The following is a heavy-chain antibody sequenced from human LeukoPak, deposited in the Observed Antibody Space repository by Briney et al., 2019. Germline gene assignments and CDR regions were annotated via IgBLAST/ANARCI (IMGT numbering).Heavy chain of an antibody. V-gene: IGHV3-23*01. Sequence: GGSLRLSCAVSGITLSNYGMSWVRQAPGKGLEWVAGISGSGGSTNYADSVKGRFTISRDNPTNTQFLQMNSLRAEDTAVYFCAKRGVVIRVILVGFHREAYYFDSWGQGALVTVSS. CDR1: GITLSNYG. CDR2: ISGSGGST. D-gene: IGHD2-21*01. CDR3: AKRGVVIRVILVGFHREAYYFDS. J-gene: IGHJ4*02.